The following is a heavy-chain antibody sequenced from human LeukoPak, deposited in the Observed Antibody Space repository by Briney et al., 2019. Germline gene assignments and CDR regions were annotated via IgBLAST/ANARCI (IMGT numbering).Heavy chain of an antibody. D-gene: IGHD3-22*01. V-gene: IGHV1-2*02. CDR2: INPNSGGT. CDR3: ARADYYDSSGYYWGFDP. Sequence: ASVTVSCKASGYTFTGYYMHWVRQAPGQGLEWMGWINPNSGGTNYAQKFQGRVTMTRNTSISTAYMELSSLRSEDTAVYYCARADYYDSSGYYWGFDPWGQGTLVTVSS. CDR1: GYTFTGYY. J-gene: IGHJ5*02.